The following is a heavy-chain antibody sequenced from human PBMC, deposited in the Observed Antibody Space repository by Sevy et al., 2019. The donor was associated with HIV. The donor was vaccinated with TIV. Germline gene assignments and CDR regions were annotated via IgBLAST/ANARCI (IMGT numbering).Heavy chain of an antibody. Sequence: GESLKISCAASGFTLSSSWMSWVRQAPGKGLEWVANIKGDGSEKYYVDSVKGRFTISRDNAKNSLYLQMNSLRAEDTAVYYCATEGAGAYNYWGQGILVTVPS. D-gene: IGHD2-21*01. V-gene: IGHV3-7*01. J-gene: IGHJ4*02. CDR3: ATEGAGAYNY. CDR2: IKGDGSEK. CDR1: GFTLSSSW.